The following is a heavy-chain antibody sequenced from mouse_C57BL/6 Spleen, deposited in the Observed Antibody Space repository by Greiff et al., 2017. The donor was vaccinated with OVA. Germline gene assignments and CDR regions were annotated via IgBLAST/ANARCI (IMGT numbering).Heavy chain of an antibody. D-gene: IGHD3-2*02. CDR1: GYAFPSSC. J-gene: IGHJ2*01. Sequence: VQLTDSGAALVKPGASVTLSCKASGYAFPSSCMNWFQHRPGPGLAWIGQIYPGDGDTNYNGKFKGKATLTADKSSSTAYMQLSSLTSEDSAVYFCARSESSGYNYWGQGTTLTVSS. CDR3: ARSESSGYNY. CDR2: IYPGDGDT. V-gene: IGHV1-80*01.